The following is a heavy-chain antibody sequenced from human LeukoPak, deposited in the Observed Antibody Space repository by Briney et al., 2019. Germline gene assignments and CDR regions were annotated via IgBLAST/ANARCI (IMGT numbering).Heavy chain of an antibody. V-gene: IGHV4-4*07. CDR1: GGSISSYY. CDR3: ARDLNWYSGYLFDY. Sequence: SETLSLTCTVSGGSISSYYWSCIRQPAGKGLEWIGRIYTSGSTTYNPSLKSRVTMSVDTSKNQFSLKLSSVAAADTAVYYCARDLNWYSGYLFDYWGQGTLVTVSS. D-gene: IGHD5-12*01. CDR2: IYTSGST. J-gene: IGHJ4*02.